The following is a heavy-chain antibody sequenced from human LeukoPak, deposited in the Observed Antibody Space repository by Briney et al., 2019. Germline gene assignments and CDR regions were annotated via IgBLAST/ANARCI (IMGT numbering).Heavy chain of an antibody. D-gene: IGHD6-19*01. J-gene: IGHJ4*02. CDR1: GGSFSGYY. CDR3: REQWLVQDY. V-gene: IGHV4-34*01. Sequence: SETLSLTCAVYGGSFSGYYWSWIRQPPGKGLEWIGEINNSGSTNYNPSLKSRVTISVDTSKNQFSLKLSSVTAADTAVYYCREQWLVQDYWGQGTLVTVSS. CDR2: INNSGST.